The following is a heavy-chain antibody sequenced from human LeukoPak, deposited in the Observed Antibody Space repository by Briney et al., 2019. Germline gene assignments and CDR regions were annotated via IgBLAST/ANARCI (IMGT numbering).Heavy chain of an antibody. CDR2: ISYDGSNK. V-gene: IGHV3-30-3*01. CDR1: GFTFSSYA. CDR3: ARDHPYFDY. Sequence: PGRSLRLSCAASGFTFSSYAMHWVRQAPGKGLEWVAVISYDGSNKYYADSVKGRFTISRDNSKNTLYLQMNSLRAEDTAVYYCARDHPYFDYWGQGTLVTVSS. J-gene: IGHJ4*02.